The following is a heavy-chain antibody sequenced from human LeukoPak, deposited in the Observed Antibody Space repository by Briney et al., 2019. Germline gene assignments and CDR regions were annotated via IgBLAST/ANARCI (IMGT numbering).Heavy chain of an antibody. CDR3: AKARSSSSFDY. Sequence: GGTLRLSFVASGFTFSSYGISWVRQAPGKGLEWVSGISDSGGSTYYADSVKGRFTISRDNSKNTLYLQMNSLRAEDTAVYYCAKARSSSSFDYWGQGILVTVSS. J-gene: IGHJ4*02. CDR1: GFTFSSYG. D-gene: IGHD6-6*01. CDR2: ISDSGGST. V-gene: IGHV3-23*01.